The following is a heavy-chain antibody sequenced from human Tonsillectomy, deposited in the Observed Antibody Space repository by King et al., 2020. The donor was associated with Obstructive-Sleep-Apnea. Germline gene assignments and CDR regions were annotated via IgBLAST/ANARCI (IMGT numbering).Heavy chain of an antibody. V-gene: IGHV3-30*04. Sequence: HVQLVESGGGVVQPGRSLRLSCAASGFTFSSYAMHWVRQAPGKGLEWVTLISYDGIDKYYADSVKGRFTISRDNSKKTLYLQMNTLRPEDTAMYYCARGSVLVREPIGGYWGQGTLVTVSS. D-gene: IGHD3-10*01. CDR3: ARGSVLVREPIGGY. CDR2: ISYDGIDK. CDR1: GFTFSSYA. J-gene: IGHJ4*02.